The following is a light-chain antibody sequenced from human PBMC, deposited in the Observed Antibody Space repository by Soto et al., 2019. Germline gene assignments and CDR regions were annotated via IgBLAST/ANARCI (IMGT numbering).Light chain of an antibody. Sequence: EIVMTQSPATLSVSPGERVTRSCRASQSVSSNLAWYQQKVGQAPRLLIYGASSRATGIPDRFSGSGSGTDFTLTISRLEPEDFAVYYCQQYDRSPPFTFGPGTKVDI. CDR3: QQYDRSPPFT. V-gene: IGKV3-20*01. J-gene: IGKJ3*01. CDR2: GAS. CDR1: QSVSSN.